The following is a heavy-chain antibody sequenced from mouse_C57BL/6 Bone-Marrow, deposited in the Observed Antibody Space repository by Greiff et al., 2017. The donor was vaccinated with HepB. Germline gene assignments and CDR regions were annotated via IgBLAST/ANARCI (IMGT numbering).Heavy chain of an antibody. V-gene: IGHV2-2*01. CDR3: ARNVYYGSSLYAMDY. CDR1: GFSLTSYG. J-gene: IGHJ4*01. Sequence: VKLMESGPGLVQPSQSLSITCTVSGFSLTSYGVHWVRQSPGKGLEWLGVIWSGGSTDYNAAFISRRSISKDNSKSQVFFKMNSLQADDTAIYYCARNVYYGSSLYAMDYWGQGTSVTVSS. CDR2: IWSGGST. D-gene: IGHD1-1*01.